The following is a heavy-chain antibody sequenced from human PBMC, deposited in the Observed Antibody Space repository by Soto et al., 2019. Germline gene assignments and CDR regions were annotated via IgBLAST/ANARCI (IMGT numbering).Heavy chain of an antibody. J-gene: IGHJ5*02. CDR1: GCTFSSYA. V-gene: IGHV1-69*01. D-gene: IGHD3-3*01. CDR3: ARLEGLDFWRGCAEFDP. CDR2: IIPIFGTA. Sequence: QVQLVQSGAEVKKPGSSVKVSCKASGCTFSSYAIRWVRQAPGQGLEWMGGIIPIFGTANYSQKLQGRVTITADESTSTAYMEVSSLRSEENAVYHCARLEGLDFWRGCAEFDPWGQGTLVTVSS.